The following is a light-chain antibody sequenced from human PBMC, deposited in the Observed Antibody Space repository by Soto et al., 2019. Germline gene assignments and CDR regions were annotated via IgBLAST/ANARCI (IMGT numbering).Light chain of an antibody. Sequence: DIQMTQSPSSLSASVGDRVTITCRASQSITTYLNWYQQTSWEAHKLLIYAAARLQTGVPSRFSGSGSGTDFTFTISRLEPQDFAVYYCQQYGSSPPLTCGGGTKVEIK. CDR2: AAA. CDR1: QSITTY. V-gene: IGKV1-39*01. J-gene: IGKJ4*01. CDR3: QQYGSSPPLT.